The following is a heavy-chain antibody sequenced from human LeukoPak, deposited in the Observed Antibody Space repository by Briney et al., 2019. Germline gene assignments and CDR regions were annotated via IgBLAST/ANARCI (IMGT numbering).Heavy chain of an antibody. Sequence: PSETLSLTCTVSGGSISSHYGSWIRQPPGKGLEWIGYIYYSGSTNYNPSLKSRVTISVDTSKNQFSLKLSSVTAADTAVYYCARGRPADYYYYYMDVWGKGTTVTVSS. CDR2: IYYSGST. CDR3: ARGRPADYYYYYMDV. D-gene: IGHD6-13*01. J-gene: IGHJ6*03. CDR1: GGSISSHY. V-gene: IGHV4-59*11.